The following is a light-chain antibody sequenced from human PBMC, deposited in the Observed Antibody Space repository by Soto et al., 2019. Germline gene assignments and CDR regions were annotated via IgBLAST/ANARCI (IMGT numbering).Light chain of an antibody. V-gene: IGLV2-14*03. CDR2: DVS. CDR1: SSDVGYYNH. J-gene: IGLJ3*02. Sequence: QSALTQPASVSGSPGQSITISCSGTSSDVGYYNHVSWYQQHPGKAPKLKIYDVSNRPSGVSNRFSGSKSGNTASLTISGLQAEDEADYYCAAWDDTLVWVFGGGTKLTVL. CDR3: AAWDDTLVWV.